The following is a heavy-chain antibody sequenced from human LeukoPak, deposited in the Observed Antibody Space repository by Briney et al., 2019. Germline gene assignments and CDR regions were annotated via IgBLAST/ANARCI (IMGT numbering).Heavy chain of an antibody. D-gene: IGHD6-13*01. CDR1: GFSFSNYW. CDR3: ARGGAAAGGKRGIDY. Sequence: SGGSLRLSCAASGFSFSNYWMSWVRQAPGKGLEWVASISENGRAKPYVASVRGRFTISRDNTKNSLYLQMNSLRVEDTAVYYCARGGAAAGGKRGIDYWGQGTLVTVSS. V-gene: IGHV3-7*01. J-gene: IGHJ4*02. CDR2: ISENGRAK.